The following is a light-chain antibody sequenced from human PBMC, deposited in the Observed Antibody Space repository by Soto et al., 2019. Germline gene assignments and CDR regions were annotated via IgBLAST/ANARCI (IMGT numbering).Light chain of an antibody. J-gene: IGKJ2*01. CDR2: LGS. CDR1: QSLLHSNGYNY. Sequence: DIVMTQSPLSLPVNPGEPASISCRSSQSLLHSNGYNYLDWYLQKPGQSPQLLIYLGSNRASGVPDRFSGSGSGTDFTLTISRVEAEDVGVYYCMQALQTPRTFGQGTKLEIK. V-gene: IGKV2-28*01. CDR3: MQALQTPRT.